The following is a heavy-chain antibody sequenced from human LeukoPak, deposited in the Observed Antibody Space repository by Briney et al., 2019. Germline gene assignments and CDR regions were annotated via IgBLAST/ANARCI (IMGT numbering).Heavy chain of an antibody. J-gene: IGHJ6*02. D-gene: IGHD3-3*01. CDR1: GFTVSSNY. Sequence: GGSLRLSCAASGFTVSSNYMSWVRQAPGKGLEWVSVIYSGGSTYYADSVKGRFTISRDNSKNTLYPQMNSLRAEDTAVYYCARDPITIFGVVSRSYYYYGMDVWGQGTTVTVSS. CDR2: IYSGGST. CDR3: ARDPITIFGVVSRSYYYYGMDV. V-gene: IGHV3-66*01.